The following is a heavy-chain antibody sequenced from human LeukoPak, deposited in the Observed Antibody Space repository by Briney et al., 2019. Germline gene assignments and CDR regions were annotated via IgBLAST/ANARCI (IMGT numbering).Heavy chain of an antibody. J-gene: IGHJ4*02. D-gene: IGHD3-10*01. CDR3: ARREFGMVRGVANFDY. Sequence: GESLKISCKGSGYSFTSYWIGWGRQMPGKGLEWMGIIYPGDSDTRYSPYFQGQVTISADKSISTAYLQWSSQKASDTAMYYCARREFGMVRGVANFDYWGQGTLVTVSS. CDR2: IYPGDSDT. V-gene: IGHV5-51*01. CDR1: GYSFTSYW.